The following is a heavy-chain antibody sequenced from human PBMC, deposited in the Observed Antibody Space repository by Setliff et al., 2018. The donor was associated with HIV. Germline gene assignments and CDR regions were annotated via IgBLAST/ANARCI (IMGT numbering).Heavy chain of an antibody. J-gene: IGHJ5*02. Sequence: ASVKVSCKASGYTFTSHTIHWVRQAPGQGLEWMGWINTANGNTKYSQKFQDRVTITRDTSASTGYMEVNSLRPEDTAVYYCARDRDEKWDLPNWFDPWGQGTLVTVSS. CDR1: GYTFTSHT. V-gene: IGHV1-3*04. D-gene: IGHD1-26*01. CDR3: ARDRDEKWDLPNWFDP. CDR2: INTANGNT.